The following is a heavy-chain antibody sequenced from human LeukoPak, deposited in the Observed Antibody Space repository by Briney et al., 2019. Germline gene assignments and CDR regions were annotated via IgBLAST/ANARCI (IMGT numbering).Heavy chain of an antibody. CDR1: GFTVSSNY. CDR2: IYSGGST. CDR3: AKGPSATYRSPFDY. D-gene: IGHD1-26*01. Sequence: GGSLRLSCAASGFTVSSNYMSWVRQAPGKGLEWVSVIYSGGSTYYADSVKGRFTISRDNSKNTLYLQMNSLRAEDTAIYYCAKGPSATYRSPFDYWGQGTLVTVSS. J-gene: IGHJ4*02. V-gene: IGHV3-53*01.